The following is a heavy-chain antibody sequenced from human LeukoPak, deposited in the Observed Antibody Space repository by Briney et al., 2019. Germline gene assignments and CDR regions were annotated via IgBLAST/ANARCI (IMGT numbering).Heavy chain of an antibody. CDR1: GGSISSSSYY. Sequence: PSETLSLTCTVSGGSISSSSYYWGWIRQPPGKGLEWIGSIYYSGSTYYNPSLKSRVTISVDTSKNQFSLKLSSVTAADTAVYSCARAPYYDGSGVPVYYFDYWGQGTLVTVSS. CDR3: ARAPYYDGSGVPVYYFDY. J-gene: IGHJ4*02. CDR2: IYYSGST. V-gene: IGHV4-39*01. D-gene: IGHD3-22*01.